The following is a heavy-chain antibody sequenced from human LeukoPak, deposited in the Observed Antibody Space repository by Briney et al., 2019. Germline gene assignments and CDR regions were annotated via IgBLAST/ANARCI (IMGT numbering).Heavy chain of an antibody. CDR2: IKQDGSEK. D-gene: IGHD6-13*01. CDR3: ARDSGAAAGTFDY. Sequence: GGSLRLSCAASGFTFSSYWMSWVRQAPGKGLEWVANIKQDGSEKYYVDSVKGRFTISRDDAKNSLYLQMNSLRAEDTAVYYCARDSGAAAGTFDYWGQGTLVTVSS. J-gene: IGHJ4*02. V-gene: IGHV3-7*01. CDR1: GFTFSSYW.